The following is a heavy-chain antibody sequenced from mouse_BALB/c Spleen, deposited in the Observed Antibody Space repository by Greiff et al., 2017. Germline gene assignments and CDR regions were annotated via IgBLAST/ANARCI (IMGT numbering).Heavy chain of an antibody. J-gene: IGHJ1*01. V-gene: IGHV5-4*02. CDR2: ISDSGSYT. Sequence: EVLLVESGGGLVKPGGSLKLSCAASGFTFSDYYMYWVRQTPEKRLEWVATISDSGSYTYYPDSVKGRFTISRDNAENNLYLQLSSLKSEDTAIYYVECDQGDYRYNSYFDVWGAGTTVTVSS. CDR1: GFTFSDYY. CDR3: ECDQGDYRYNSYFDV. D-gene: IGHD2-14*01.